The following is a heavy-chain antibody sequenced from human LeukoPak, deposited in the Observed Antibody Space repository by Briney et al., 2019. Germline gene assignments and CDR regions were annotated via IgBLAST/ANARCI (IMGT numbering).Heavy chain of an antibody. D-gene: IGHD6-19*01. CDR3: ARDRSSGWSLYYFDY. J-gene: IGHJ4*02. CDR1: GFTFSSYW. CDR2: IKQDGSEK. V-gene: IGHV3-7*01. Sequence: GGSLRLSCAASGFTFSSYWMSWVRQAPGKGLEWVANIKQDGSEKYYVDSVKGRFTISRDNAKNSLYLQMNSLRAEDTAVYYCARDRSSGWSLYYFDYWGQGTLVTVSS.